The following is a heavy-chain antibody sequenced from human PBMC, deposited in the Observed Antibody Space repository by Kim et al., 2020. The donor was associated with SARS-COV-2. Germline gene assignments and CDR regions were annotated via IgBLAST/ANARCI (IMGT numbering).Heavy chain of an antibody. D-gene: IGHD3-22*01. CDR2: IYSSGNYR. CDR3: EREGGLDEYDD. V-gene: IGHV3-21*01. CDR1: GVTFSGYA. Sequence: GGSLRLSCVGSGVTFSGYAMNWVRQVPGKGLEGVASIYSSGNYRYYADSVGGRFTISRDNAKNPGDRQMKNLRAEDTAIYYCEREGGLDEYDDGGQ. J-gene: IGHJ1*01.